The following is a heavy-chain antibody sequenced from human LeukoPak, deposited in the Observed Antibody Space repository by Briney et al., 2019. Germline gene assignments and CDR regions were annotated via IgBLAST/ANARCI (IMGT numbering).Heavy chain of an antibody. CDR2: ISGSGGST. CDR1: GFTFSSYA. D-gene: IGHD3-22*01. CDR3: AKDFHSSGYYFEFWTFDY. J-gene: IGHJ4*02. Sequence: GGSLRLSCAASGFTFSSYAMRWVRQAPGKGLEWVSAISGSGGSTYYADSVKGRFTISRDNSKNTLYLQMNSLRAEDTAVYYCAKDFHSSGYYFEFWTFDYWGQGTLVTVSS. V-gene: IGHV3-23*01.